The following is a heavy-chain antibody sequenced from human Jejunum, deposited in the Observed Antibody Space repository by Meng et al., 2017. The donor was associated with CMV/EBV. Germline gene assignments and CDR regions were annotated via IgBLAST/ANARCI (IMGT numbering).Heavy chain of an antibody. CDR3: ARGPGASTREGFDY. Sequence: VQLQAAGSGLVKPSETLSPTCTVSGGSVNNYYWSWIRQSAGKGLEWIGRFYSSDTYNYHPSLDSRVTMSLDTSKNQFSLNLRSVTAADTATYYCARGPGASTREGFDYWGLGTLVTVSS. V-gene: IGHV4-4*07. CDR1: GGSVNNYY. J-gene: IGHJ4*02. CDR2: FYSSDTY. D-gene: IGHD1-26*01.